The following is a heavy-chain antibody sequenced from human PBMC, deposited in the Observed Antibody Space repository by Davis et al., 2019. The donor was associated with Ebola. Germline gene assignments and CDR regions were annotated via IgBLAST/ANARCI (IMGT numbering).Heavy chain of an antibody. Sequence: GGSLRLSCAASGFTFSSYWMSWVRQAPGKGLEWVANIKQDGSEKYYVDSVKGRSTISRDNAKNSLYLQMNSLRAEDTAVYYCARKRWLQYPPYYYYGMDVWGQGTTVTVSS. CDR3: ARKRWLQYPPYYYYGMDV. D-gene: IGHD5-24*01. CDR1: GFTFSSYW. CDR2: IKQDGSEK. V-gene: IGHV3-7*03. J-gene: IGHJ6*02.